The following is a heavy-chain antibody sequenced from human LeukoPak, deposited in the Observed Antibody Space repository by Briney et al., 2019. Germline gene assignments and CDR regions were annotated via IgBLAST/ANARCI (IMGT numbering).Heavy chain of an antibody. CDR2: IKQDGSEK. J-gene: IGHJ4*02. D-gene: IGHD6-19*01. V-gene: IGHV3-7*01. CDR3: ARAQYSSGWGTFLPNFDY. Sequence: GGSLRLSCAASGFTFSSYWMSWVRQAPGKGLEWVANIKQDGSEKYYVDSVKGRFTISRDSAKNSLYLQMNSLRAEDTAVYYCARAQYSSGWGTFLPNFDYWGQGTLVTVSS. CDR1: GFTFSSYW.